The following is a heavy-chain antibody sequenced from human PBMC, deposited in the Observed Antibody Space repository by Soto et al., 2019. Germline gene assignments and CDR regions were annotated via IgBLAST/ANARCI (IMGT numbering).Heavy chain of an antibody. V-gene: IGHV4-61*01. J-gene: IGHJ6*02. CDR2: ISNSEST. Sequence: QVQLQESGPGPLRPSETLSLTCTVSGASVNSGTFYWSWIRQPPGKGLEWIGYISNSESTNYNPSLKSRVTISVATSKSQFSLKLSSVTAAETAVYYCAREDFYFGMDVWGQGTTVTVSS. CDR3: AREDFYFGMDV. CDR1: GASVNSGTFY.